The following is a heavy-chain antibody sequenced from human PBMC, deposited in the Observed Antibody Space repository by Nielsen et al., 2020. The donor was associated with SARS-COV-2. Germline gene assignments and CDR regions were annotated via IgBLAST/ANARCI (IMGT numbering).Heavy chain of an antibody. V-gene: IGHV3-23*01. Sequence: LSLTCAASGFTFSNYAMSWVRQAPGKGLEWVSTISGGSGNTYYADSVKGRFTISRDNSKKTLYLQMNSLRAEDTAAYYCAKRVDTSMVIGPFDIWGQGTMVTVSS. D-gene: IGHD5-18*01. CDR1: GFTFSNYA. CDR2: ISGGSGNT. J-gene: IGHJ3*02. CDR3: AKRVDTSMVIGPFDI.